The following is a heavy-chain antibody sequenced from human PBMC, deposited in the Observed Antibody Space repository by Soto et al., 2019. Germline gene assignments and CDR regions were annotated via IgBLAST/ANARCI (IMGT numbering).Heavy chain of an antibody. CDR3: ARGLLAAGPFDS. CDR1: GFTFNTYG. V-gene: IGHV3-30*03. D-gene: IGHD2-8*02. J-gene: IGHJ4*02. CDR2: ISYDAKSK. Sequence: GGSLRLSCAASGFTFNTYGMHWVHQAPGKGLEWVAVISYDAKSKLYVDSVRGRFTISRDNSKNTLFLQMDSLRPEDTALYYCARGLLAAGPFDSWGQGTLVTVS.